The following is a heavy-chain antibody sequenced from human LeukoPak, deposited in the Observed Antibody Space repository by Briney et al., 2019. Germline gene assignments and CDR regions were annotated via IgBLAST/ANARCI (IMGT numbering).Heavy chain of an antibody. CDR2: ISRNSGSI. Sequence: QPGGSLRLSCAASGFTFDDYAMHWVRQAPGKGLEWVSGISRNSGSIGYADSVKGRFTISRDNAKSSLYLQMNSLRAEDTALYYCAGVDALITGTPYWGQGTLVTVSS. V-gene: IGHV3-9*01. CDR1: GFTFDDYA. CDR3: AGVDALITGTPY. J-gene: IGHJ4*02. D-gene: IGHD1-20*01.